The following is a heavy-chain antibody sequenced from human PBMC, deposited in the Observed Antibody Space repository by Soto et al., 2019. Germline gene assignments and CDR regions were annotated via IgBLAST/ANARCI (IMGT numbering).Heavy chain of an antibody. D-gene: IGHD3-9*01. CDR2: IIPIFGTT. CDR1: GGTFSSYA. Sequence: SVKVSCKASGGTFSSYAISWVRQAPGQGLEWMGGIIPIFGTTNYAQKFQGRVTMTRDTSTSTVYMELSSLRSEDTAVYYCARVPSILGYYDILTGYFRGLGDYFDYWGQGTLVTVSS. J-gene: IGHJ4*02. CDR3: ARVPSILGYYDILTGYFRGLGDYFDY. V-gene: IGHV1-69*05.